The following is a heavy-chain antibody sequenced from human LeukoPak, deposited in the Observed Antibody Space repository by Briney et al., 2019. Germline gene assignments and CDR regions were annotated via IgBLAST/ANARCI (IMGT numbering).Heavy chain of an antibody. J-gene: IGHJ3*02. CDR2: ISSSSATI. V-gene: IGHV3-48*01. CDR1: GFTFTTYT. CDR3: AREYSSSSGRAFDI. D-gene: IGHD6-6*01. Sequence: GGSLRLSCAASGFTFTTYTMNWVRQAPGKGLEWVSYISSSSATIYYADSVKGRFTISRDNAKNSLYLQLNSLRAEDTAVYYCAREYSSSSGRAFDIWGQGTMVTVSS.